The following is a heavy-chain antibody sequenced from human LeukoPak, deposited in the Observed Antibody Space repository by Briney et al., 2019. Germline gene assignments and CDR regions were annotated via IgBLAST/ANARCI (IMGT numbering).Heavy chain of an antibody. D-gene: IGHD3-10*01. CDR3: ARGRRELLWFGEDYYYYMDV. J-gene: IGHJ6*03. V-gene: IGHV1-2*02. Sequence: ASVKVSCKASGYTFTGYYMHWVRQAPGQGLESMGWINPNSGGTNYAQKFQGRVTMTRDTSISTAYVELSSLRSEDTAVYYCARGRRELLWFGEDYYYYMDVWGKGTTVTISS. CDR2: INPNSGGT. CDR1: GYTFTGYY.